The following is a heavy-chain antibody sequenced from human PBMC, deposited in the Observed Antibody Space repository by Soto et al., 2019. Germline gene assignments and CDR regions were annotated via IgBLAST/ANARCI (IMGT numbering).Heavy chain of an antibody. Sequence: PGGSLRLSCAASGFTFSSYWMSWVRQAPGKGLEWVANIKQDGSEKYYVDSVKGRFTISRDNAKNSLYLQMNSLRAEDTAVYYCASSTGYCTNGVCYDYYYYYIDVWGKGTTVTVSS. CDR1: GFTFSSYW. CDR2: IKQDGSEK. V-gene: IGHV3-7*01. CDR3: ASSTGYCTNGVCYDYYYYYIDV. D-gene: IGHD2-8*01. J-gene: IGHJ6*03.